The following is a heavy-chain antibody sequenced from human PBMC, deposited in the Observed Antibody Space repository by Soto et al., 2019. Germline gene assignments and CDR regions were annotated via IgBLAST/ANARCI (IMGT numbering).Heavy chain of an antibody. CDR2: TYYRSKWYN. J-gene: IGHJ6*02. CDR3: ARAFLVVPAAMFPLDRPAYYYGMDV. V-gene: IGHV6-1*01. CDR1: GDSVSSNSAA. D-gene: IGHD2-2*01. Sequence: PSQTLSLTCAISGDSVSSNSAAWNWIRQSPSRGLEWLGRTYYRSKWYNDYAVSVKSRITINPDTSKNQFSLQLNSVTPEDTAVYYCARAFLVVPAAMFPLDRPAYYYGMDVWGQGTTVTVSS.